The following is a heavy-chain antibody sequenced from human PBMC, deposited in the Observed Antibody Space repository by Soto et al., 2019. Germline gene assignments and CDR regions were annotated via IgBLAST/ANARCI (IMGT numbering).Heavy chain of an antibody. CDR3: ARRARPDFYYMVV. CDR2: ISSNGVGT. V-gene: IGHV3-64*01. CDR1: GVTRSGYA. D-gene: IGHD6-6*01. J-gene: IGHJ6*03. Sequence: GGSLRLSCAASGVTRSGYAMDWVRQAPGKGLEYVSGISSNGVGTYYANSVQGRFTISRDNSKNTVYLQMGSLRPEDMAVYYCARRARPDFYYMVVWGKWTTVTVSS.